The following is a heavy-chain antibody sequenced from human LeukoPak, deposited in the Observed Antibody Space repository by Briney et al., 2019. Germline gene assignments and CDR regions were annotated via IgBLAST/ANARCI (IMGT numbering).Heavy chain of an antibody. Sequence: SVTLSLTCAVYGGSFSGYYWSWIRQPPGKGLEWIGEINHSGSTNYNPSLKSRVTISVDTSKNQFSLKLSSVTAADTAVYYCARIKWELGAFDYWGQGTLVTVSS. CDR2: INHSGST. D-gene: IGHD1-26*01. CDR3: ARIKWELGAFDY. CDR1: GGSFSGYY. V-gene: IGHV4-34*01. J-gene: IGHJ4*02.